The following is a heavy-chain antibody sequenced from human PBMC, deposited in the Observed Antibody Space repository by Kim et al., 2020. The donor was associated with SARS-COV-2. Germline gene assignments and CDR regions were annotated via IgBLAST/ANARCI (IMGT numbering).Heavy chain of an antibody. CDR3: ARGLAAAGTYYGMDV. V-gene: IGHV1-69*13. J-gene: IGHJ6*02. CDR1: GGTFSSYA. D-gene: IGHD6-13*01. CDR2: IIPIFGTA. Sequence: SVKVSCKASGGTFSSYAISWVRQAPGQGLEWMGGIIPIFGTANYAQKFQGRVTITADESTSTAYMELSSLRSEDTAVYYCARGLAAAGTYYGMDVWGQGTTVTVSS.